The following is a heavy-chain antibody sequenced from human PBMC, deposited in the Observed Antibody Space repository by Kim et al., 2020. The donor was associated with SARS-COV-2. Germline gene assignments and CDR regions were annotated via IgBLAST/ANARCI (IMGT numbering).Heavy chain of an antibody. CDR2: FDPEDGET. D-gene: IGHD3-22*01. J-gene: IGHJ4*02. CDR3: ATARWGYDSSGYPFDY. CDR1: GYTLTELS. Sequence: PSVKVSCKVSGYTLTELSMHWVRQAPGKGLEWMGGFDPEDGETIYAQKFQGRVTMTEDTSTDKAYMELSSLRSEDTAVYYCATARWGYDSSGYPFDYWGQGTLVTVSS. V-gene: IGHV1-24*01.